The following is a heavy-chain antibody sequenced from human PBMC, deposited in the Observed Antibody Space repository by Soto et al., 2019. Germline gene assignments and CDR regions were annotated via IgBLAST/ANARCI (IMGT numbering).Heavy chain of an antibody. V-gene: IGHV3-23*04. CDR1: GFTFSSYA. D-gene: IGHD6-19*01. CDR3: AKARLSAVPNSWFDP. Sequence: VQLVESGGGLVQPGRSLRLSCAASGFTFSSYAMSWVRQAPGKGLEWVSAISGSGGSTYYADSVKGRFTISRDNSKNSLDLQMNSLRAEDTDVYYCAKARLSAVPNSWFDPWGQGTLVTVSS. CDR2: ISGSGGST. J-gene: IGHJ5*02.